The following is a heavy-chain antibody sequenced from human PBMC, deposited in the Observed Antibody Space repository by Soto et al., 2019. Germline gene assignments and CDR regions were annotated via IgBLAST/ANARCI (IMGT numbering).Heavy chain of an antibody. D-gene: IGHD3-10*01. J-gene: IGHJ4*02. Sequence: QVQLVQSGAEVKKPGASVKVSCKASGYTFTSYYMHWVRQAPGQGLEWMGIINPSGGSTSYAQKFQGRVTMTSDTSTSTVYMELSSLRSEDTAVYYCARDRGVLWFGEFLDYWGQGTLVTVSS. CDR3: ARDRGVLWFGEFLDY. CDR1: GYTFTSYY. CDR2: INPSGGST. V-gene: IGHV1-46*01.